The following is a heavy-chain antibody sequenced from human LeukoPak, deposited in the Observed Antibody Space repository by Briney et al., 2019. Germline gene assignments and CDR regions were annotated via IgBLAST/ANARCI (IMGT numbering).Heavy chain of an antibody. CDR1: GYTFTCYY. D-gene: IGHD3-10*01. Sequence: ASVKVSFKASGYTFTCYYMHWVRQAPGQGLEWMGIINPSGGSTSYAQKFQGRVTMTRDTSTSTVYMELRSLRSDDTPVYYCARDHNRGYNYDSERLPDGMDVWGERTTVTVSS. V-gene: IGHV1-46*01. CDR2: INPSGGST. CDR3: ARDHNRGYNYDSERLPDGMDV. J-gene: IGHJ6*04.